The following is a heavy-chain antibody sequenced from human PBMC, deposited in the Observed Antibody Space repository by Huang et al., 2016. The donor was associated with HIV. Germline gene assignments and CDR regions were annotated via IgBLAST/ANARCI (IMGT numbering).Heavy chain of an antibody. CDR2: IKQIEST. Sequence: QVQLQQWGAGLLRPSETLSLTCAVYGGSFSGYYGTWFRQPPGKGLEWIGEIKQIESTNYNPSLTSRVTISVDTSRNQFSLTLTSVTAADTAVYYCARGQGDYYYYYMDVWGKGTTVTVSS. CDR1: GGSFSGYY. J-gene: IGHJ6*03. V-gene: IGHV4-34*01. CDR3: ARGQGDYYYYYMDV.